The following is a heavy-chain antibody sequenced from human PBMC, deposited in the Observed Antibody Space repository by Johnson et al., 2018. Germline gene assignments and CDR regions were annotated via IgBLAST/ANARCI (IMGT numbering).Heavy chain of an antibody. CDR1: GLSISNAW. J-gene: IGHJ3*02. CDR2: IKGKPEGGAT. CDR3: VTELSGAFHI. V-gene: IGHV3-15*07. Sequence: VQLVQSGGGLVKPGGSLRLSCAASGLSISNAWMNWVRQAPGKGLEWVALIKGKPEGGATDYAAPVKGRFTISRDDSKNTLYLQLKSMKTEDTDLYFCVTELSGAFHIWGQGAIVTVSS.